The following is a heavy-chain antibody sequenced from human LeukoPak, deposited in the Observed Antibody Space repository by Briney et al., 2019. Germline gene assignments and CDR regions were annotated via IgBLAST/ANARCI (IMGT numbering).Heavy chain of an antibody. D-gene: IGHD2-2*01. CDR1: GYTFTGYY. CDR2: INPNSGGT. V-gene: IGHV1-2*02. J-gene: IGHJ4*02. CDR3: ARERYCSSTSCVDY. Sequence: ASVKVSCKASGYTFTGYYMHWARQAPGQGLEWMGWINPNSGGTNYAQKFQGRVTMTRDTSISTAYMELSRLRSDDTAVYYCARERYCSSTSCVDYWGQGTLVTVSS.